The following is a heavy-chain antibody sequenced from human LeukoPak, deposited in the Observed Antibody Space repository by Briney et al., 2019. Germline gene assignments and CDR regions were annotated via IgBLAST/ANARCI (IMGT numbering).Heavy chain of an antibody. Sequence: SQTLSLTCTVSGVSISSGGYYWSWIRQPPGKGLEWIGEINHTGRINYNPSLKSRVIISVDTSKNQFSLKVTSVTAADTAVYYCARGYRGYSYGYAWFDYWGQGTLVTVSS. J-gene: IGHJ4*02. V-gene: IGHV4-30-2*01. CDR3: ARGYRGYSYGYAWFDY. D-gene: IGHD5-18*01. CDR1: GVSISSGGYY. CDR2: INHTGRI.